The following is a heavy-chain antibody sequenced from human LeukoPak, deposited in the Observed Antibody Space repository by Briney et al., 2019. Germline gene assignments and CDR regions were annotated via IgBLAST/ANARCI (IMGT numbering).Heavy chain of an antibody. CDR2: IYYNGTT. V-gene: IGHV4-59*01. Sequence: SETLSLTCTVSGVSISNYYWNWIRQPPGKGLEWIGYIYYNGTTNYNPSLKSRVTISIDTSKSKFYLKLSSVTAADTAVYYCARQTYAILAGYYNWFDPWGQGTLVTVSS. D-gene: IGHD3-9*01. CDR1: GVSISNYY. CDR3: ARQTYAILAGYYNWFDP. J-gene: IGHJ5*02.